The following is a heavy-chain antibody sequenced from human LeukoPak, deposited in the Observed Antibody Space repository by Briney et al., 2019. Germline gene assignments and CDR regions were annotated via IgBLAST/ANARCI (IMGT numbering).Heavy chain of an antibody. CDR3: ASAGQQLVRGYFDY. CDR2: INPNSGGT. D-gene: IGHD6-13*01. Sequence: EASVKVSYKASGYTFSGHYMSWVRQAPGQGLEWMGWINPNSGGTNYAQKFQGRVTMTRDTSISTAYMELSRLRSDDTAEYYCASAGQQLVRGYFDYWGQGTLVTVSS. CDR1: GYTFSGHY. J-gene: IGHJ4*02. V-gene: IGHV1-2*02.